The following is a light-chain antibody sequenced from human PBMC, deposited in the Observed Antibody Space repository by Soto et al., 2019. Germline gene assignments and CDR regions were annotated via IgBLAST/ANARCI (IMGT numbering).Light chain of an antibody. Sequence: QSALTQPASVSGSPGQSITISCTGSGRDIGAYDYVSWYQQHPGKAPKLIIYGVKNRPSGVSNRFSASKSAFTASLTISGLQTEDDADYYCSSYTTSYFYVFGPGTKVTVL. CDR3: SSYTTSYFYV. J-gene: IGLJ1*01. V-gene: IGLV2-14*01. CDR1: GRDIGAYDY. CDR2: GVK.